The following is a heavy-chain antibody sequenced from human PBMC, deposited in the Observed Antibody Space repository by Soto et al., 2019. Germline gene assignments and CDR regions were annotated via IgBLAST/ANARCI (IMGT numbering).Heavy chain of an antibody. J-gene: IGHJ6*02. CDR3: ARQGFGALHGLVAV. V-gene: IGHV4-59*08. CDR1: GGSISSYY. Sequence: SETLSLTCTVSGGSISSYYWSWIRQTPGKGLEWIGYVHDSWGPNYNPSLKSRVAISLDTSKSQFSLKLTSVTATDTAVYYCARQGFGALHGLVAVWGQGTTVTVSS. D-gene: IGHD3-10*01. CDR2: VHDSWGP.